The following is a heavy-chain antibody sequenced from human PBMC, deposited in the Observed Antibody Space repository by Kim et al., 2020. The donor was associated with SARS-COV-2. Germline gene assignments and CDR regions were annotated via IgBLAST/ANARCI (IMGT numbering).Heavy chain of an antibody. CDR1: GASISSSSC. J-gene: IGHJ5*02. CDR3: ATGVSSAWTFRAWFVP. D-gene: IGHD3-22*01. Sequence: SETLSLTCVVSGASISSSSCWSWVRQPPGKGLEWIGEVDHSGTTSYNVSLKNRVSILVDKSKNQFSLRLTSVSAADTAVYYCATGVSSAWTFRAWFVPWG. CDR2: VDHSGTT. V-gene: IGHV4-4*02.